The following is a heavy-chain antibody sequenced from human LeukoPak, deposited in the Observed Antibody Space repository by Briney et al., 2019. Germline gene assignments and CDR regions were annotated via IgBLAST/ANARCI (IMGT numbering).Heavy chain of an antibody. CDR3: ARVRRETKRSLGRTTEYSYYYNMDV. Sequence: GGSLRLSCVASGFIFSDHYMTWIRQAPGKGLEWVSYITTSDTTYYAASVRGRFTISRDNAKKSMYLQMNSLRAEDTAVYYCARVRRETKRSLGRTTEYSYYYNMDVWGKGTTVTVSS. CDR1: GFIFSDHY. CDR2: ITTSDTT. D-gene: IGHD1/OR15-1a*01. V-gene: IGHV3-69-1*01. J-gene: IGHJ6*03.